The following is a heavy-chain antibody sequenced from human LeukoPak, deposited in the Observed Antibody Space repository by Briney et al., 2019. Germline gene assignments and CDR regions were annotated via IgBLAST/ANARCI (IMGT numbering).Heavy chain of an antibody. D-gene: IGHD2-2*01. CDR3: ASMRYCSSTSCYASFDY. V-gene: IGHV4-4*07. J-gene: IGHJ4*02. Sequence: PSETLSLTCTVSGGSISSYYWSWIRQPAGKGLEWIGRIYYSGSTNYNPSLKSRVTISVDTSKNQFSLKLSSVTAADTAVYYCASMRYCSSTSCYASFDYWGQGTLVTVSS. CDR1: GGSISSYY. CDR2: IYYSGST.